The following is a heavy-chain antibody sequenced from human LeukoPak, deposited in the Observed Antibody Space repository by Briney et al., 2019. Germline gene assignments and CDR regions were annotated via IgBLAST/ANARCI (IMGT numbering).Heavy chain of an antibody. CDR2: IIPIFGTA. J-gene: IGHJ4*02. V-gene: IGHV1-69*05. CDR1: GGTFSSYA. Sequence: SVKVSCKASGGTFSSYAISWVRQAPGQGLDWMGGIIPIFGTANYAQKFQGRVTITTDESTSTAYMELSSLRSEDTAVYYCASGKFSGIAVAGTLGYWGKGTLVTVSS. CDR3: ASGKFSGIAVAGTLGY. D-gene: IGHD6-19*01.